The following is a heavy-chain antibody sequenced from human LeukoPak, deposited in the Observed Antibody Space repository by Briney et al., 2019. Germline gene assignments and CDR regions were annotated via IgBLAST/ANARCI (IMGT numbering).Heavy chain of an antibody. CDR3: GSEVPDYDSSAPLTGY. D-gene: IGHD3-22*01. CDR1: ALTFATYW. CDR2: INRDGRST. J-gene: IGHJ4*02. V-gene: IGHV3-74*01. Sequence: PRGCLCLSRAAAALTFATYWIDWVRHAPGGVLGWVSRINRDGRSTNYAGSVKGRFTISRDNAKNTLYLQMNSLRAEDTAVYYCGSEVPDYDSSAPLTGYWGQGTLVAVSS.